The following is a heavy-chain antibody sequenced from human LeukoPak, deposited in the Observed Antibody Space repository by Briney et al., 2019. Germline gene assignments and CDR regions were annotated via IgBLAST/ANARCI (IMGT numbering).Heavy chain of an antibody. CDR2: ISYDGSNK. V-gene: IGHV3-30*04. D-gene: IGHD2-21*01. CDR3: ARGIVVTHMDV. Sequence: GGSLRLSCAASGFTFSSYAMHWVRQAPGKGLEWVAVISYDGSNKYYADSVKGRFTISRDNSKNTLYLQMNSLRAEDTAVYYCARGIVVTHMDVRGKGTTVTVSS. CDR1: GFTFSSYA. J-gene: IGHJ6*03.